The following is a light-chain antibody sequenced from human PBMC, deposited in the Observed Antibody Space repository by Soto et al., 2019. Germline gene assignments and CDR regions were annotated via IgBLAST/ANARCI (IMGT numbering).Light chain of an antibody. Sequence: EIVLTQSPGTLSLSPGERATLSCTASQSVSNNYLAWYQQKPGHAPRLLIYGASNSATGIPDRFSGSGSGKDFTLTISRLEPEDFAVYYCQQYGSSGTFGQGTKVDIK. CDR1: QSVSNNY. CDR2: GAS. J-gene: IGKJ1*01. V-gene: IGKV3-20*01. CDR3: QQYGSSGT.